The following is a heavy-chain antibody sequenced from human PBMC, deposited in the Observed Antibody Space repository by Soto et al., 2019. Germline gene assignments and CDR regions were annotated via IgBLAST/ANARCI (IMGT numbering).Heavy chain of an antibody. CDR2: IYYSGST. CDR1: GGSISSYY. D-gene: IGHD6-6*01. Sequence: SETLSLTCTVSGGSISSYYWSWIRQPPGKGLEWIGYIYYSGSTNYNPSLKSRVTISVDTSKNQFSLKLSSVTAADTAVYYCARDGSARLFDYWGQGTLVTVSS. V-gene: IGHV4-59*01. J-gene: IGHJ4*02. CDR3: ARDGSARLFDY.